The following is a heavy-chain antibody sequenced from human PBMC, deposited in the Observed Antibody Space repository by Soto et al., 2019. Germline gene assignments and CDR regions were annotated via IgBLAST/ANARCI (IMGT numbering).Heavy chain of an antibody. CDR2: IYDSGTT. V-gene: IGHV4-59*08. CDR1: GGSITGYY. J-gene: IGHJ4*02. D-gene: IGHD4-17*01. Sequence: QVQLRESGPGLVRPSETLSLTCTVSGGSITGYYWSWIRQAPGKGLEGIGYIYDSGTTTYNAALKSRVTISADTSKNQISLNLRSVTAADTAVYYSARRNYGEEGYFFDSWGQGLLVTVSS. CDR3: ARRNYGEEGYFFDS.